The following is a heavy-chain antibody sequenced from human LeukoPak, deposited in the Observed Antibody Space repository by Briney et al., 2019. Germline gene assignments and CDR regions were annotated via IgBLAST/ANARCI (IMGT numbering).Heavy chain of an antibody. V-gene: IGHV1-2*06. J-gene: IGHJ4*02. CDR3: ARVSSRNYYDSSGYYYPGDVY. Sequence: ASVKVSCKASGYTFTGYYMHWVRQAPGQGLELMGRITPNSVGTNYAQKLQGRVTMTRDTSNSTAYMELSRLRSDDTAVYYCARVSSRNYYDSSGYYYPGDVYWGQGTLVTVSS. D-gene: IGHD3-22*01. CDR1: GYTFTGYY. CDR2: ITPNSVGT.